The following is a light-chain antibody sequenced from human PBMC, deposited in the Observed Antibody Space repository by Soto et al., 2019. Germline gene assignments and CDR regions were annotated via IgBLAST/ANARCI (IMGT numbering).Light chain of an antibody. J-gene: IGKJ2*01. Sequence: EIVMTQSPATLSVSPGERATLSCRASQSVSTNLAWYQQKPGQAPRLLIYAASVRATGIPDRFSGSGSGTDFTLTISRLEPEDFAVYYCQQYGSSPRTFGRGTKLEI. V-gene: IGKV3-20*01. CDR3: QQYGSSPRT. CDR1: QSVSTN. CDR2: AAS.